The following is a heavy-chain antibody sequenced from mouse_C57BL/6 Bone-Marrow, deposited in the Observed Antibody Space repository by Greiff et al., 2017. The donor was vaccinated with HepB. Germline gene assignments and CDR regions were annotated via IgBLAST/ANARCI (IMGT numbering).Heavy chain of an antibody. D-gene: IGHD1-1*01. CDR3: ARSPWLAD. Sequence: EVQLVESGGGLVKPGGSLKLSCAASGFTFSDYGMHWVRQAPEKGLEWVAYISSGSSTIYYADTVKGRFTISRDNAQNTLCLQMTSLGSEDTAMYYCARSPWLADWGQGTLVTVSA. J-gene: IGHJ3*01. CDR1: GFTFSDYG. V-gene: IGHV5-17*01. CDR2: ISSGSSTI.